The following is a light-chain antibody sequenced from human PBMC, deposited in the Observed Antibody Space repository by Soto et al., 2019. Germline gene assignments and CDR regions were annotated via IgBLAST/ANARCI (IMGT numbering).Light chain of an antibody. J-gene: IGLJ1*01. V-gene: IGLV2-14*01. CDR3: GSYTNSSTLYV. CDR1: SSDVGGYNY. CDR2: DVS. Sequence: QSALTQPASVSGSPGQPITISCTGTSSDVGGYNYVSWYQQHPGKAPKVMIYDVSNRPSGVSNRFSGSKSGNTASLTISGLQAGDEADYFRGSYTNSSTLYVFGTGTKVTVL.